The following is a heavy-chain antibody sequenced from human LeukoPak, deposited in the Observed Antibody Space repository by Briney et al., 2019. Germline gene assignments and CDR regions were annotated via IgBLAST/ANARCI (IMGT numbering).Heavy chain of an antibody. CDR1: GGSFSGYY. CDR2: INHSGST. D-gene: IGHD2-2*02. Sequence: SETLSLTCAVYGGSFSGYYWSWIRQPQGKGLEWIGEINHSGSTNYNPSLKSRVTISVDTSKNQFSLKLSSVTAADTAVYYCARAGRGYCSSTSCYNPPNRNYYMDVWGKGTTVTVSS. J-gene: IGHJ6*03. V-gene: IGHV4-34*01. CDR3: ARAGRGYCSSTSCYNPPNRNYYMDV.